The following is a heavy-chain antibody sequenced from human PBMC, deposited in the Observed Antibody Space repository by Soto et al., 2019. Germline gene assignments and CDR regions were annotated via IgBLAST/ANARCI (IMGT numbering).Heavy chain of an antibody. Sequence: QVQLVESGGGVVQPGRSLRLSRAASGFTFSSYGMHCVRQAPGKGLEWVAVISYDGSNKYYADSVKGRFTISRDNSKNTLYLQMNSLRAEDTAVYYCAKSEDTAMDYEAFDIWGQGTMVTVSS. CDR2: ISYDGSNK. V-gene: IGHV3-30*18. CDR1: GFTFSSYG. J-gene: IGHJ3*02. CDR3: AKSEDTAMDYEAFDI. D-gene: IGHD5-18*01.